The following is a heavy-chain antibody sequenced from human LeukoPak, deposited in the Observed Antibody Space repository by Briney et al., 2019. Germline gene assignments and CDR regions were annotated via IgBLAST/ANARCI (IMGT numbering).Heavy chain of an antibody. J-gene: IGHJ6*03. V-gene: IGHV4-61*02. CDR2: IYTSGST. Sequence: SETLSLTCTVSGGSISSGSDYWSWIRQPAGKGLEWIGRIYTSGSTNYNPSLKSRVTISVDTSKNQFSLKLSSVTAADTAVYYCAREERNVYYYYMDVWGKGTTVTVSS. CDR3: AREERNVYYYYMDV. D-gene: IGHD1-1*01. CDR1: GGSISSGSDY.